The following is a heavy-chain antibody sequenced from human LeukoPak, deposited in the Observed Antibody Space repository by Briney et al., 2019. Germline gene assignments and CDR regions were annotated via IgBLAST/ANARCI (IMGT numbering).Heavy chain of an antibody. V-gene: IGHV4-34*01. CDR1: GDFFTGYY. CDR2: IYHSGST. D-gene: IGHD4/OR15-4a*01. CDR3: ARRLYRLDWDKIDS. Sequence: SETLSLTCAVYGDFFTGYYWTWIPQPPGKGLEWIGEIYHSGSTNYNPSLKSRVNISVDTSKNQFSLNLTSVTAADTAIYFCARRLYRLDWDKIDSLGQGTLVTVSS. J-gene: IGHJ4*02.